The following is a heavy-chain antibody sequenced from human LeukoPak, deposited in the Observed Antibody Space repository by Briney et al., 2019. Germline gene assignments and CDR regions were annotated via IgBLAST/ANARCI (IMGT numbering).Heavy chain of an antibody. CDR2: ISYDGSNK. Sequence: GGSLRLSCAASGFTFSSYAMHWVRQAPGKGLEWVAVISYDGSNKYYADSVKGRFTISRDNSKNTLYLQMNSLRAEDTAVYYCAKATQQLWLLYWGQGTLVTVSS. D-gene: IGHD5-18*01. J-gene: IGHJ4*02. CDR3: AKATQQLWLLY. V-gene: IGHV3-30*04. CDR1: GFTFSSYA.